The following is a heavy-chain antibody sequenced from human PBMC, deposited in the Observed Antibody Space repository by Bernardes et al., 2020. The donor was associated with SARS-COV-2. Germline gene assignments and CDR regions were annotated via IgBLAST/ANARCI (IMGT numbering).Heavy chain of an antibody. D-gene: IGHD5-18*01. CDR1: GYTFSTYA. Sequence: GGSLRLTCAASGYTFSTYAMNWVRKAQGKGLERVSAIGASGGSTYYEDSAKCRLTITRDNSKNTLYLQMNSLRAEDNAVYYCANNHGYIYDDSTDYCGQGTLVTVSS. CDR3: ANNHGYIYDDSTDY. V-gene: IGHV3-23*01. J-gene: IGHJ4*02. CDR2: IGASGGST.